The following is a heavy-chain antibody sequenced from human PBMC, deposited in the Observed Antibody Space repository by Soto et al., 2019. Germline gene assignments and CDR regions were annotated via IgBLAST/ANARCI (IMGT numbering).Heavy chain of an antibody. CDR3: ARHRGQTYYYYGMDV. J-gene: IGHJ6*02. D-gene: IGHD3-10*01. CDR1: GYSFTSYC. Sequence: GESLKISCKGSGYSFTSYCIGWVRQMSGKGLEWMGIIYPGDSDTRYSPSFQGQVTISADKSISTAYLQWSSLKASDTAMYYCARHRGQTYYYYGMDVWGQGTTVTV. CDR2: IYPGDSDT. V-gene: IGHV5-51*01.